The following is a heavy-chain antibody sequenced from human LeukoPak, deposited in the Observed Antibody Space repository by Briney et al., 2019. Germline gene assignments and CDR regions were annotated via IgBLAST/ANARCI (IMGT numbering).Heavy chain of an antibody. CDR3: ATSRTKAAAAQGTFDY. D-gene: IGHD6-13*01. CDR1: GFTFSSYW. CDR2: IKQDGSEK. V-gene: IGHV3-7*01. Sequence: GGSLRLSCAASGFTFSSYWMSWVRQAPGKGLEWVANIKQDGSEKYYVDSVKGRFTISRNNAKNSLYLQMNSLRAEDTAVYYCATSRTKAAAAQGTFDYWGQGTLVTVSS. J-gene: IGHJ4*02.